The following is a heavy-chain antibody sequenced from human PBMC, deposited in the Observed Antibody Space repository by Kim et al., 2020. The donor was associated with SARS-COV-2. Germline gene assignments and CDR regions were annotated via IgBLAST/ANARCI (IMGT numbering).Heavy chain of an antibody. D-gene: IGHD3-10*01. V-gene: IGHV3-30*01. Sequence: ADSVKGRFTISRDNSKNTLYLQMNSLRAEDTAVYYCARDPNYYGSGYFDYWGQGTLVTVSS. J-gene: IGHJ4*02. CDR3: ARDPNYYGSGYFDY.